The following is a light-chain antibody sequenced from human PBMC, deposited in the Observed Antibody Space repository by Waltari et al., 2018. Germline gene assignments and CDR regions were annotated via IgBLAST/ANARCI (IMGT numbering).Light chain of an antibody. CDR1: QIVGTN. V-gene: IGKV3-11*01. J-gene: IGKJ4*01. CDR3: QQRYKWPHS. CDR2: GAF. Sequence: EIVLTQSPATLSLSAGERATLSCRASQIVGTNLAWYQKSPGQAPRLLDYGAFDRAAGVPARFSGRSSGVEFTLTISSLEPEDSGVYFCQQRYKWPHSFGGGTKVEI.